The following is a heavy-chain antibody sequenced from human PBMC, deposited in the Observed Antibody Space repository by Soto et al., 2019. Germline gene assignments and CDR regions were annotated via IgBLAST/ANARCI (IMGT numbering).Heavy chain of an antibody. J-gene: IGHJ5*02. D-gene: IGHD3-22*01. CDR2: FDPEDGET. CDR3: ARDYYDSSGYGGDWFDP. V-gene: IGHV1-24*01. CDR1: GYTLTELS. Sequence: ASVKVSCKVSGYTLTELSMHWVRQAPGKGLEWMGGFDPEDGETIYAQKFQGRVTMTEDTSTDTAYMELSSLRSEDTAVYYCARDYYDSSGYGGDWFDPWGQGTLVTVSS.